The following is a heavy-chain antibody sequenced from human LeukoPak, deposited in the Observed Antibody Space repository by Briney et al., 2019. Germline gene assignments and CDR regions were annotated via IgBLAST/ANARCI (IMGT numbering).Heavy chain of an antibody. D-gene: IGHD3-22*01. CDR3: ARGPSTSPKKWLLAP. J-gene: IGHJ5*02. V-gene: IGHV4-61*05. CDR2: IYTSGST. CDR1: GGSISSSSYY. Sequence: PSETLSLTCTVSGGSISSSSYYWGWIRQPPGKGLEWIGRIYTSGSTNYNPSLKSRVTMSVDTSKNQFSLKLSSVTAADTAVYYCARGPSTSPKKWLLAPWGQGTLVTVSS.